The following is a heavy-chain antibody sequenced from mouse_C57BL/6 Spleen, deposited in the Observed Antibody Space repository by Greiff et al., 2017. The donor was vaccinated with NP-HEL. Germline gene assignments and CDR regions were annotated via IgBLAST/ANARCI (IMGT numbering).Heavy chain of an antibody. CDR1: GYSITSGYY. Sequence: ESGPGLVKPSQSLSLTCSVTGYSITSGYYWNWIRQFPGNKLEWMGYISYDGSNNYNPSLKNRISITRDTSKNQFFLKLNSVTTEDTATYYCAREDWDYYGSSYDAMDYWGQGTSVTVSS. J-gene: IGHJ4*01. V-gene: IGHV3-6*01. CDR3: AREDWDYYGSSYDAMDY. CDR2: ISYDGSN. D-gene: IGHD1-1*01.